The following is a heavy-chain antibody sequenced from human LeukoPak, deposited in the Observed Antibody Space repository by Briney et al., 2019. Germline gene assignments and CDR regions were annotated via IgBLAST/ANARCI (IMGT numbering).Heavy chain of an antibody. CDR2: IYYSGST. CDR1: GGSISSSSYY. J-gene: IGHJ4*02. V-gene: IGHV4-39*01. Sequence: SETLSLTCTVSGGSISSSSYYWGWIRRPPGKGLEWIGSIYYSGSTYYNPSLKSRVTISVDTSKNQFSLKLSSVTAADTAVYYCARLLDSSGPGDYWGQGTLVTVSS. CDR3: ARLLDSSGPGDY. D-gene: IGHD3-22*01.